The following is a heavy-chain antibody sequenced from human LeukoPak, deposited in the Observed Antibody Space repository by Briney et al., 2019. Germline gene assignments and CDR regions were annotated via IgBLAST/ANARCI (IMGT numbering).Heavy chain of an antibody. V-gene: IGHV1-18*01. J-gene: IGHJ5*02. D-gene: IGHD3-22*01. CDR1: GYTFTSYG. CDR3: ARESPTMTYYYDSSGYYYDNWFDP. CDR2: ISAYNGNT. Sequence: ASVKVSCKASGYTFTSYGISWVRQAPGQGLEWMGWISAYNGNTNYAQKLQGRVTMTTDTSTSTAYMELRSLRSDDTAVYYYARESPTMTYYYDSSGYYYDNWFDPWGQGTLVTVSS.